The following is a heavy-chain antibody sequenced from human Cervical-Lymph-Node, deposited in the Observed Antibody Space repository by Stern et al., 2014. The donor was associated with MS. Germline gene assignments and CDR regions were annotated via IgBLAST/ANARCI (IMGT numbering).Heavy chain of an antibody. CDR3: ARGRVRGDSSGWYY. CDR2: ISYDGSNK. V-gene: IGHV3-30*04. J-gene: IGHJ4*02. D-gene: IGHD6-19*01. CDR1: GFTFSTYP. Sequence: QVHLVQSGGGVVQPGRSLRLSCAASGFTFSTYPIHWVRQAPGKGLEGVALISYDGSNKYYADSVEGRFTISRDNSKNTLYLQMNSLRADDTAVYYCARGRVRGDSSGWYYWGQGTLVTVSS.